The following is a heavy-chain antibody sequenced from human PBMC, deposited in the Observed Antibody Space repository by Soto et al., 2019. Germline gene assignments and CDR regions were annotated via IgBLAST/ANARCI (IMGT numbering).Heavy chain of an antibody. V-gene: IGHV4-31*03. Sequence: SETLSLTCTVSGGSISSCGYYWICIRQHPGKGREGIGYFYYCWSTNYNPSLKSRVTISVDTSKNQFSLKLSSVSAADTAVYYCARGSHFYGSGSYYNFLGYYYGMDVWGQGTTVTVSS. CDR1: GGSISSCGYY. CDR2: FYYCWST. J-gene: IGHJ6*02. D-gene: IGHD3-10*01. CDR3: ARGSHFYGSGSYYNFLGYYYGMDV.